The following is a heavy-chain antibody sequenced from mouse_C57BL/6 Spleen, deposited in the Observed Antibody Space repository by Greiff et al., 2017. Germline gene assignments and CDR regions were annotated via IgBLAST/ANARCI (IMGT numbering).Heavy chain of an antibody. Sequence: QVQLQQSGAELVRPGTSVKVSCKASGYAFTNYLIEWVKQRPGQGLEWIGVINPGSGGTNYNEKFKGKATLTADKSSSTAYLQLSSLTSEDSAVYFCARRVGEGGDAMGYWGQGTSVTVS. J-gene: IGHJ4*01. CDR3: ARRVGEGGDAMGY. CDR1: GYAFTNYL. V-gene: IGHV1-54*01. CDR2: INPGSGGT. D-gene: IGHD1-1*02.